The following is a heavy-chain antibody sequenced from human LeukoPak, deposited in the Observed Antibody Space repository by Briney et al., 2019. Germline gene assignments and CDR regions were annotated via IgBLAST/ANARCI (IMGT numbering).Heavy chain of an antibody. CDR1: GGSISSGGYY. CDR2: ILTSGST. J-gene: IGHJ3*02. V-gene: IGHV4-61*02. Sequence: SQTLSLTCTVSGGSISSGGYYWSWIRQPAGKGLEWIGRILTSGSTNYNPSLKSRVTISVDTSKNQFSLKLSSVTAADTAVYYCARSYDIDAFDIWGQGTMVTVSS. D-gene: IGHD3-22*01. CDR3: ARSYDIDAFDI.